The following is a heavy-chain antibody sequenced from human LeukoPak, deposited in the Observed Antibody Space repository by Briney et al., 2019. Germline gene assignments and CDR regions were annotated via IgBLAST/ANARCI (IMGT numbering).Heavy chain of an antibody. CDR1: GGSISSYY. J-gene: IGHJ4*02. V-gene: IGHV4-59*01. CDR2: IYYSGST. Sequence: PSETLSLTCTVSGGSISSYYWSWIRQPPGKGLEWIGYIYYSGSTNYNPSLKSRVTISVDTSKNQFSLKLSSVTAADTAVYYCAKDDAWLQYGNWGRGTLVTVSS. CDR3: AKDDAWLQYGN. D-gene: IGHD5-24*01.